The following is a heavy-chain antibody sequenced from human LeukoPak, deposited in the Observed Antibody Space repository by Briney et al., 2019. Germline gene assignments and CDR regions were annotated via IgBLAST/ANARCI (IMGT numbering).Heavy chain of an antibody. CDR1: GFTFSSFG. V-gene: IGHV3-33*01. CDR3: VRGVGVSRFNYLDP. D-gene: IGHD1-7*01. Sequence: GGSLRLSCAASGFTFSSFGMHWVRQAPGKGLEWVAVIWYDASNKYYVDSVKGRLTISRDNSKNTLYLQMNSLRDDDTAVYYCVRGVGVSRFNYLDPWGQGTLVIVSS. CDR2: IWYDASNK. J-gene: IGHJ5*02.